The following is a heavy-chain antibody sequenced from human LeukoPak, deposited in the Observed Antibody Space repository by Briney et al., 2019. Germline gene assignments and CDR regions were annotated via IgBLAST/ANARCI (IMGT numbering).Heavy chain of an antibody. Sequence: GGSLRLSCAASGFTFSSYAMHWVRQAPGKGLEWVAVISYDGSNKYYADSVKGRFTISRDNSKNTLYLQMNSLRAEDTAVYYCARDQEYGGNFDYWGQGTLVTVSS. CDR1: GFTFSSYA. V-gene: IGHV3-30-3*01. J-gene: IGHJ4*02. CDR3: ARDQEYGGNFDY. D-gene: IGHD4-17*01. CDR2: ISYDGSNK.